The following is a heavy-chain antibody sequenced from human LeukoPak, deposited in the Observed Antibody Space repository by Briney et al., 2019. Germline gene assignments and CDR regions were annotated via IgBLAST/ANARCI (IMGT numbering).Heavy chain of an antibody. Sequence: PSETLSLTCTVSTGSISGYYWSWIRQPPGKGLEWIGEINHSGSTNYNPSLKSRVTISVDTSKNQFSLKLSSVTAADTAVYYCASATRNYDFWSGYYRGGWFDPWGQGTLVTVSS. CDR2: INHSGST. V-gene: IGHV4-34*01. J-gene: IGHJ5*02. D-gene: IGHD3-3*01. CDR3: ASATRNYDFWSGYYRGGWFDP. CDR1: TGSISGYY.